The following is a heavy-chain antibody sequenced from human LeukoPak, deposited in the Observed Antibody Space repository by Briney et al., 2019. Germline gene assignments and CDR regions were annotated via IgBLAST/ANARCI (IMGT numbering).Heavy chain of an antibody. D-gene: IGHD6-13*01. CDR1: GFTFSSYG. CDR3: AKAAAAPGFDF. Sequence: GGSLRLSCAASGFTFSSYGMHWVRQAPGKGLEWVAVISYDGNNKYYADSVKGRFTISRDNSKNTLYLQMNSLRAEDTAVYYCAKAAAAPGFDFWGQGTLVTVSS. J-gene: IGHJ4*02. V-gene: IGHV3-30*18. CDR2: ISYDGNNK.